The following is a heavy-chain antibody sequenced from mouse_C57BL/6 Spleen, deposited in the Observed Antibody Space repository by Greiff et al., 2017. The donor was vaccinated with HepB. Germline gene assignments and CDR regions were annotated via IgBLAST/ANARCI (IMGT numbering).Heavy chain of an antibody. D-gene: IGHD1-1*01. J-gene: IGHJ4*01. CDR1: GYTFTSYW. CDR2: IYPGSGST. V-gene: IGHV1-55*01. Sequence: QVQLQQPGAELVKPGASVKMSCKASGYTFTSYWITWVKQRPGQGLEWIGDIYPGSGSTNYNEKFKSKATLTVDTSSSTAYMQLSSLTSEDSAVYYCARETTVVATGYYAMDYWGQGTSGTVSS. CDR3: ARETTVVATGYYAMDY.